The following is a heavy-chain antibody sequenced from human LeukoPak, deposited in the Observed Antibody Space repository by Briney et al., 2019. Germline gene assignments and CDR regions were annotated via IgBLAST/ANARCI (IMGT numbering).Heavy chain of an antibody. J-gene: IGHJ4*02. D-gene: IGHD2-2*01. CDR1: GFTFSLYA. V-gene: IGHV3-48*04. Sequence: RPGGSLRLSCAVSGFTFSLYALNWVRQAPGKGLEWVAYINSGADDIHYAASVRGRFTISRDDATNTLYLQLSSLRAEDTAVYYCARDTIQPGLIDDWGQGTLVTVSS. CDR3: ARDTIQPGLIDD. CDR2: INSGADDI.